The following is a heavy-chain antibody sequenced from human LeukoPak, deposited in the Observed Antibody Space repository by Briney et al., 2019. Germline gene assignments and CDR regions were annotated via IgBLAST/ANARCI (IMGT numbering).Heavy chain of an antibody. CDR1: GYTFTGYY. CDR2: INPNSGGT. Sequence: ASVKVSCKASGYTFTGYYMHWVRQAPGQGLEWMGWINPNSGGTNYAQKFQGRVTMTRDTSISTAYMELSRLRSDDTAVYYCAREFLYSGSYSFDYWGQGTLVTVSS. J-gene: IGHJ4*02. D-gene: IGHD1-26*01. CDR3: AREFLYSGSYSFDY. V-gene: IGHV1-2*02.